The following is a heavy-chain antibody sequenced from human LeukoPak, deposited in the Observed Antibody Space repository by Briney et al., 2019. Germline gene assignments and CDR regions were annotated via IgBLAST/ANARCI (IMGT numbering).Heavy chain of an antibody. J-gene: IGHJ6*02. D-gene: IGHD3-3*01. CDR2: ISGSGGST. V-gene: IGHV3-23*01. CDR1: GFTFSSYA. CDR3: AKSNYDFWSGYSNYYYYGMDV. Sequence: GGSPRLSCAASGFTFSSYAMSWVRQAPGKGLEWVSAISGSGGSTYYADSVKGRFTISRDNSKNTLYLQMNSLGAEDTAVYYCAKSNYDFWSGYSNYYYYGMDVWGQGTTVTVSS.